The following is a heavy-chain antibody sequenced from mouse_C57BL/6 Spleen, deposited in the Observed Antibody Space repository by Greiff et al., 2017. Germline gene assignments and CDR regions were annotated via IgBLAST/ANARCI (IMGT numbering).Heavy chain of an antibody. V-gene: IGHV1-53*01. CDR1: GYTFTSYW. Sequence: QVQLQQPGTELVKPGASVKLSCKASGYTFTSYWMHWVKQRPGQGLEWIGNINPSNGGTNYNEKFKSKATLTVDKSSSTAYMQLSSLTSADSAVYYCAREGYYGSVPLFDYWGQGTTLTVSS. D-gene: IGHD1-1*01. CDR2: INPSNGGT. J-gene: IGHJ2*01. CDR3: AREGYYGSVPLFDY.